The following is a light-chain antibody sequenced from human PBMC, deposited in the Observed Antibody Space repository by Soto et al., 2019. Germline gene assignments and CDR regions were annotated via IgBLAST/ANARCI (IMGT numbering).Light chain of an antibody. CDR2: RAS. CDR1: QSIRDNY. CDR3: QQYGASPVT. Sequence: EIVLTQSPGTLSLSPGDRATLSCRASQSIRDNYLAWYQQEPGQAPGLLIFRASNRATGIPDRFSGSGSGTDFSLTISRLEPEDFGVYYCQQYGASPVTFGQGTDWRL. V-gene: IGKV3-20*01. J-gene: IGKJ5*01.